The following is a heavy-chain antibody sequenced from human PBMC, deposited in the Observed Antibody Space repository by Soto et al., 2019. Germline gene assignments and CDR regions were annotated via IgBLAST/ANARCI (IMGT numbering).Heavy chain of an antibody. D-gene: IGHD6-13*01. CDR1: GFTFSSYA. J-gene: IGHJ4*02. CDR2: ISGSGGST. Sequence: GGSLRLSCAASGFTFSSYAMSWVRQAPGKGLEWVSAISGSGGSTYYADSVKGRFTISRDNSKNTLYLQMNSLRAEETAEYYWAKDHQYSSSPLGGQGTLVTVSS. CDR3: AKDHQYSSSPL. V-gene: IGHV3-23*01.